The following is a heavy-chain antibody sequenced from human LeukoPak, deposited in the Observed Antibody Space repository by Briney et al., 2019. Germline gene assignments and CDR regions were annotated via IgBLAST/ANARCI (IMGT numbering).Heavy chain of an antibody. CDR3: ARDYYDSSGYYWWYFDY. Sequence: PSETLSLTCTVSGGSISSSYWSWIRQPAGKGLEWIGRIYTSGSTNYNTSLKSRVTMSVDTSKNQFSLKLSSVTAADTAVDYCARDYYDSSGYYWWYFDYWGQGTLVTVSS. J-gene: IGHJ4*02. D-gene: IGHD3-22*01. V-gene: IGHV4-4*07. CDR2: IYTSGST. CDR1: GGSISSSY.